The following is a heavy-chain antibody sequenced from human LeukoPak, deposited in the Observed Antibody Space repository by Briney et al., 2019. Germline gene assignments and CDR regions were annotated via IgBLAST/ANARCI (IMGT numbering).Heavy chain of an antibody. Sequence: PGGSLRLSCAASGFTFSSYGMHWVRQAPGKGLEWVSYISSSGSTIYYADSVKGRFTISRDNAKNSLYLQMNSLRAEDTAVYYCASYYYYDSSGYSMGYWGQGTLVTVSS. J-gene: IGHJ4*02. V-gene: IGHV3-48*04. D-gene: IGHD3-22*01. CDR2: ISSSGSTI. CDR1: GFTFSSYG. CDR3: ASYYYYDSSGYSMGY.